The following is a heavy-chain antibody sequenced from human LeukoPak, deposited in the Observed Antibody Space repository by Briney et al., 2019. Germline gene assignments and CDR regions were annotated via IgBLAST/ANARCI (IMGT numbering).Heavy chain of an antibody. V-gene: IGHV4-39*01. CDR3: ARHRGDSSGPQEPNWFDP. Sequence: PSETLSLTCTVSGGSISSSSYYWGWIRQPPGKGLEWIGSIYYSGSTYYNPSLKSRVTISVDTSKNQFSLKLSSVTAADTAVYYCARHRGDSSGPQEPNWFDPWGQGTLVTVSS. D-gene: IGHD6-19*01. CDR2: IYYSGST. CDR1: GGSISSSSYY. J-gene: IGHJ5*02.